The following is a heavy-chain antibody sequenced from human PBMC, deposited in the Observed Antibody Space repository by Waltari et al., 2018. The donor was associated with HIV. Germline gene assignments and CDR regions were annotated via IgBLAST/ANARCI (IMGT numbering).Heavy chain of an antibody. CDR1: GYSVSGDSY. Sequence: QVQLHESGSGMVKASETLFLTCAATGYSVSGDSYWGWIRQPPGKGLEWIGSASRSGSTYYSPSLKSRVTISLDTSKNQFSLKLNSVAAADTAVYYCGSGSRRGHSHGIDYWGQGTLVTVSS. D-gene: IGHD5-18*01. J-gene: IGHJ4*02. CDR3: GSGSRRGHSHGIDY. V-gene: IGHV4-38-2*01. CDR2: ASRSGST.